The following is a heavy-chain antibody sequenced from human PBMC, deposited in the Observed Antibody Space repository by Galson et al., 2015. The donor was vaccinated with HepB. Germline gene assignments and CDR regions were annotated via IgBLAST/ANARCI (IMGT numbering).Heavy chain of an antibody. J-gene: IGHJ2*01. V-gene: IGHV1-69*13. D-gene: IGHD3-22*01. CDR2: IIPIFGTA. CDR3: ARGGDYYDSLGSYHQWYIDL. Sequence: SVKVSCKASGDTFSSYTITWVRQAPGQGLEWIGAIIPIFGTANYAQKFQGRVTVTADESTSTGYMELSSLGSEDTAVYYCARGGDYYDSLGSYHQWYIDLWGRGTLVTVSS. CDR1: GDTFSSYT.